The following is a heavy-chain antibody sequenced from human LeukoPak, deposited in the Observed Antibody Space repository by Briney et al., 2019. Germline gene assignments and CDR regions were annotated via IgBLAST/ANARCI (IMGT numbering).Heavy chain of an antibody. CDR3: ARGTRGSVSYYSGYFDY. CDR1: GGSFSGYY. CDR2: INHSGST. J-gene: IGHJ4*02. Sequence: PSETLSLTCAVYGGSFSGYYWSWIRQPPGKGLEWIGEINHSGSTNYNPSLKSRVTISVDTSKNQFSLKLSSVTAADTAVYYCARGTRGSVSYYSGYFDYWGQGTLVTVSS. V-gene: IGHV4-34*01. D-gene: IGHD3-10*01.